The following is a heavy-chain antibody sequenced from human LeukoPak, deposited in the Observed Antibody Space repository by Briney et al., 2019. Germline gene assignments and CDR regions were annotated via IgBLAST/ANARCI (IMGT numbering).Heavy chain of an antibody. CDR1: GFTFSNYA. V-gene: IGHV3-23*01. Sequence: PGGSLRLSCEASGFTFSNYAMSWVRQAPGKGLEWVSAISGSGGSTYYADSVKGRFTISRDNSKNTLYLQMNSLRAEDTAVYYCAKDIKKEDYYYYGMDVWGQGTTVTVPS. J-gene: IGHJ6*02. CDR2: ISGSGGST. CDR3: AKDIKKEDYYYYGMDV.